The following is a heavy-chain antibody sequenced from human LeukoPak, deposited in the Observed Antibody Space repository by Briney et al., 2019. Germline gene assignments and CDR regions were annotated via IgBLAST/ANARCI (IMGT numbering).Heavy chain of an antibody. CDR3: ARDDPLYYYYMDV. V-gene: IGHV4-39*07. CDR2: IFYSGST. J-gene: IGHJ6*03. Sequence: SETLSLTCTVSGGSISTSSYYWGWVRQPPGKGLEWIGNIFYSGSTYYSPSLKSRVTISVDTSKNQFSLKLSSVTAADTAVYYCARDDPLYYYYMDVWGKGTTVTVSS. CDR1: GGSISTSSYY.